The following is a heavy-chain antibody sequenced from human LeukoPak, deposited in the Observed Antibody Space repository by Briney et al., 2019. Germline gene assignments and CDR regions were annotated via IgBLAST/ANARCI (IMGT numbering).Heavy chain of an antibody. J-gene: IGHJ4*02. CDR1: GYTFTGYY. V-gene: IGHV1-2*04. CDR3: ARGGTDYGDYRGLDY. CDR2: INPNSGGT. Sequence: ASVKVSCKASGYTFTGYYMHWVRQAPGQGLERMGWINPNSGGTNYAQKFQGWVTMTRDTSISTAYMELSRLRSDDTAVYYCARGGTDYGDYRGLDYWGQGTLVTVSS. D-gene: IGHD4-17*01.